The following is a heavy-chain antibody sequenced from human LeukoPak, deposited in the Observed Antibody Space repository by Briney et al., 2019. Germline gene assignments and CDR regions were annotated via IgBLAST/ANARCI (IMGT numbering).Heavy chain of an antibody. V-gene: IGHV1-8*01. CDR3: SRGYCGGDCYPLYSCYYMDV. CDR1: GYTFSSYD. D-gene: IGHD2-21*02. CDR2: ISASSGNT. J-gene: IGHJ6*03. Sequence: ASVKVSCKASGYTFSSYDISWVRQATGQGLEWMGCISASSGNTGYAQKFQGRVTMTRNTSISTAYMVVSSLRSEDTAVYYCSRGYCGGDCYPLYSCYYMDVWGKGPTVTVSS.